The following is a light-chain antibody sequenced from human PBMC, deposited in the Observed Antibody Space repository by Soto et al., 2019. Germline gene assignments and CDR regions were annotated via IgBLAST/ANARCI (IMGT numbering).Light chain of an antibody. J-gene: IGKJ4*01. Sequence: EIVLTQFPGALSLSPGERVTLSCRASQTVSNTYLAWYQQKSGQAPKFLIYGASNRATGIPDRFSGSGSGTDFTLTISRLEPEYFAVYYCQQYGALTPTFGGGTKVEIK. CDR2: GAS. CDR3: QQYGALTPT. V-gene: IGKV3-20*01. CDR1: QTVSNTY.